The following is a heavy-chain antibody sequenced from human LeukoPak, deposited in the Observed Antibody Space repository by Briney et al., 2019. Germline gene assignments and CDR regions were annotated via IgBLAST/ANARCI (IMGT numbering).Heavy chain of an antibody. Sequence: SETLSFTCTVSGGSLSGYYWSWIRQPPGKGLECIGYIYYSGSTNYNPSLNSRLTMSVDTSKNQFSLKLSSVTAADTAVYFCARVSPLTTAFGDAFDIWGPGTKVTVSS. J-gene: IGHJ3*02. CDR3: ARVSPLTTAFGDAFDI. CDR1: GGSLSGYY. D-gene: IGHD3-10*01. V-gene: IGHV4-59*01. CDR2: IYYSGST.